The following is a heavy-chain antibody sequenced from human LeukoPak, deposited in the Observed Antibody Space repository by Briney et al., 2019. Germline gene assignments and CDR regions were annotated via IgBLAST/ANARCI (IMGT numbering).Heavy chain of an antibody. J-gene: IGHJ4*02. V-gene: IGHV3-21*01. Sequence: GGSLRLSCAASGFTFSSYSMNWVRQAPGKGLEWVSSISSSSSYIYYADSVKGRFTISRDNAKNSLYLQMNSLRAEDTAVYYCARAGPRGYSYGYDDYWGQGTLVTVSS. CDR3: ARAGPRGYSYGYDDY. CDR2: ISSSSSYI. CDR1: GFTFSSYS. D-gene: IGHD5-18*01.